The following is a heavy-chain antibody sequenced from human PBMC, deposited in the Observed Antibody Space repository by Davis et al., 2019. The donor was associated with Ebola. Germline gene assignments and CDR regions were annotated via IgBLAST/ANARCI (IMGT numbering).Heavy chain of an antibody. Sequence: GESLKISCAASGFTFSSYSMNWVRQAPGKGLEWVSYISSSSSTIYYADSVKGRFTISRDNAKNSLYLQMNSLRDEDTAVYYCAREGRVYYYGSGSYLYFDYWGQGTLVTVSS. CDR3: AREGRVYYYGSGSYLYFDY. J-gene: IGHJ4*02. D-gene: IGHD3-10*01. CDR1: GFTFSSYS. CDR2: ISSSSSTI. V-gene: IGHV3-48*02.